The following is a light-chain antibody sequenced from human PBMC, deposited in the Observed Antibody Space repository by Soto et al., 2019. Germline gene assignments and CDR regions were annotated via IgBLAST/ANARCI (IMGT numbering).Light chain of an antibody. CDR1: TSVSSY. J-gene: IGKJ3*01. V-gene: IGKV3-11*01. CDR3: QQRNNWPFT. CDR2: DAS. Sequence: EIVLTQSPATLSLSPGESATLSCRASTSVSSYLAWYQQKPGQAPRLLIYDASNRAPGITARFSGSGSGTDFTLTISSLEPEDVAVYYCQQRNNWPFTFGPGTKVDIK.